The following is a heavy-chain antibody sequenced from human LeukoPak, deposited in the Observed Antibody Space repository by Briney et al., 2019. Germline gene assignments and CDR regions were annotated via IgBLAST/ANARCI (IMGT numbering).Heavy chain of an antibody. D-gene: IGHD3-22*01. CDR2: FDPEDGER. Sequence: RVASVKVSCKVSGYTLTKLSMHWVRQTPGKGLEWMGGFDPEDGERHYAQNFQGRVTMTEDTSADTAYMELSSLRSEDTAVYYCASWKGYYESSGGPFDYWGQGTLVTVSS. CDR1: GYTLTKLS. V-gene: IGHV1-24*01. CDR3: ASWKGYYESSGGPFDY. J-gene: IGHJ4*02.